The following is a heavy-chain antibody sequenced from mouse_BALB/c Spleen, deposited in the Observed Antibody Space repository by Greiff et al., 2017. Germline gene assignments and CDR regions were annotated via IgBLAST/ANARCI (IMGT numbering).Heavy chain of an antibody. CDR2: ISSGGSYT. CDR1: GFTFSSYT. V-gene: IGHV5-6-4*01. J-gene: IGHJ4*01. Sequence: EVQGVESGGGLVKPGGSLKLSCAASGFTFSSYTMSWVRQTPEKRLEWVATISSGGSYTYYPDSVKGRFTISRDKAKNTLYLQMSSLKSEDTAMYYCTREGGTTVVARYAMDYWGQGTSVTVSS. D-gene: IGHD1-1*01. CDR3: TREGGTTVVARYAMDY.